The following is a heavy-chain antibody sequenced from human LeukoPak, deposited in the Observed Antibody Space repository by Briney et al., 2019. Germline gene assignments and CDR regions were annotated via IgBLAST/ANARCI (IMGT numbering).Heavy chain of an antibody. CDR3: TRLGYCSSTSCYDY. CDR2: IRSKANSYAT. V-gene: IGHV3-73*01. Sequence: PGGSLRLSCAASGFTFSGSAMHWVRQASGKGLEWVGRIRSKANSYATAYAASVKGRFTISRDDSKNTAYLQMNSLKTEDTAVYYCTRLGYCSSTSCYDYWGQGTLVTVSS. CDR1: GFTFSGSA. D-gene: IGHD2-2*01. J-gene: IGHJ4*02.